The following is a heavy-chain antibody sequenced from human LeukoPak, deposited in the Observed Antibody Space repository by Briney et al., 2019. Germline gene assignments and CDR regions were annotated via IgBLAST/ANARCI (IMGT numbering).Heavy chain of an antibody. V-gene: IGHV4-39*01. CDR3: ARQVATIIYYGMDV. Sequence: SETLSLTCTVSGGSISSSSYYWGWIRQPPGKGLEWIGSIYYSGSTYYNPSLKSRVTISVDTSKNQFSLKLSSVTAADTAVYYCARQVATIIYYGMDVWGQGTTVTVSS. CDR1: GGSISSSSYY. J-gene: IGHJ6*02. CDR2: IYYSGST. D-gene: IGHD5-12*01.